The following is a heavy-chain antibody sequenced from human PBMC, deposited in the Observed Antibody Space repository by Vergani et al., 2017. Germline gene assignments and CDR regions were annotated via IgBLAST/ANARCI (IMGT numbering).Heavy chain of an antibody. CDR1: GFTFSSYG. V-gene: IGHV3-33*01. Sequence: QVQLVESGGGVVQPGRSLRLSCAASGFTFSSYGMHWVRQAPGKGLEWVAVIWYDGSNKYYADSVKGRFTISRDNSKNTLYLQMNSLRAEDTAVYYCARPDVDTAMVPFDYWGQGTTVTVSS. CDR3: ARPDVDTAMVPFDY. D-gene: IGHD5-18*01. J-gene: IGHJ4*03. CDR2: IWYDGSNK.